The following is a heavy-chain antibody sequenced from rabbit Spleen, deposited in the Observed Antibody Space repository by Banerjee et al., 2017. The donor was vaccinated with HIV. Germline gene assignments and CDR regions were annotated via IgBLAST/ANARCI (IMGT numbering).Heavy chain of an antibody. V-gene: IGHV1S45*01. D-gene: IGHD7-1*01. CDR2: INIVTGRA. Sequence: QQQLVESGGGLVKPGASLTISCKASGLDFSVGDVMCWVRQAPGKGLEWIGCINIVTGRAVYANWASGRFTFSKTSSTTVTLQMTSLTAADTATYFCARDTGTSFSTYGMDLWGQGTLVTVS. J-gene: IGHJ3*01. CDR1: GLDFSVGDV. CDR3: ARDTGTSFSTYGMDL.